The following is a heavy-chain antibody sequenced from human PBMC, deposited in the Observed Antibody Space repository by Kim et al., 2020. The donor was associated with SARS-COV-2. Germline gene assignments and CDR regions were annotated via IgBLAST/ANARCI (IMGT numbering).Heavy chain of an antibody. Sequence: SQTLSLTCTVSGGSISSSSYYWGWIRQPPGKGLEWIGSIYYSGSTYYNPSLKSRVTISVDTSKNQFSLKLSSVTAADTAVYYCASGVVVPTGLYYYGMDVWGQGTTVTVSS. J-gene: IGHJ6*02. D-gene: IGHD3-22*01. CDR1: GGSISSSSYY. CDR3: ASGVVVPTGLYYYGMDV. V-gene: IGHV4-39*07. CDR2: IYYSGST.